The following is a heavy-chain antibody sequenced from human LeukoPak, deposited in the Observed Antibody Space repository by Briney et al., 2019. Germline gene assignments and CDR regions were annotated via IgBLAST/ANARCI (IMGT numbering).Heavy chain of an antibody. D-gene: IGHD1-26*01. J-gene: IGHJ3*02. CDR1: GDTLNNYA. Sequence: ASVKVSCKASGDTLNNYAFSWVRQAPGKGLEWMGGFDPEDGETIYAQKFQGRVTMTEDTSTDTAYMELSSLRSEDTAVYYCATQTSGSYPHAFDIWGQGTMVTVSS. CDR3: ATQTSGSYPHAFDI. V-gene: IGHV1-24*01. CDR2: FDPEDGET.